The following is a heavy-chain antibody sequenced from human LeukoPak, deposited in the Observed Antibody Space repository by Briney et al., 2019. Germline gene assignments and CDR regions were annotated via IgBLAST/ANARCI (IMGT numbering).Heavy chain of an antibody. D-gene: IGHD1-26*01. CDR2: ISSSSSYI. Sequence: GGSLRLSCAASGFTFTTYSMNWVRQAPGKGLEWVSSISSSSSYIYYADSVKGRFTISRDNAKNSLYLQMNSLRVEDTAVYYCARDQGYDSGNYDGDYFDYWGQGTLVTVSS. CDR3: ARDQGYDSGNYDGDYFDY. V-gene: IGHV3-21*01. J-gene: IGHJ4*02. CDR1: GFTFTTYS.